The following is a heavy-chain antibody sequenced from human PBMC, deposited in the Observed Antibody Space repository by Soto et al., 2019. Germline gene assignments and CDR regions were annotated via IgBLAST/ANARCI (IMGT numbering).Heavy chain of an antibody. CDR3: EKEGEATNGWRGWFQH. D-gene: IGHD3-16*01. CDR1: GYSFTRYY. Sequence: QVQLVQSGAEVKEPGASVKVSCKASGYSFTRYYMHWVRQAPGQGLEWMGLINPSGGSTRYAQKFQGRVTMTRETSTSTVYMELSSLRSEDTAVYYCEKEGEATNGWRGWFQHWGQGTLVTVSS. V-gene: IGHV1-46*01. J-gene: IGHJ1*01. CDR2: INPSGGST.